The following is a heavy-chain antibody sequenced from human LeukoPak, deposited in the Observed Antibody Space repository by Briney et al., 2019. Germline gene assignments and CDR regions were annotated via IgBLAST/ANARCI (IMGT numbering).Heavy chain of an antibody. CDR1: GFTFSSYS. Sequence: GGSLRLSCAASGFTFSSYSMNWVRQAPGKGLEWVSSISSSSYIYYADSVKGRFTISRDNAKNSLYLQMNSLRAEDTAMYYCASTPLGFDDILTGYYYYGMDVWGQGTTVTVSS. J-gene: IGHJ6*02. CDR2: ISSSSYI. CDR3: ASTPLGFDDILTGYYYYGMDV. V-gene: IGHV3-21*01. D-gene: IGHD3-9*01.